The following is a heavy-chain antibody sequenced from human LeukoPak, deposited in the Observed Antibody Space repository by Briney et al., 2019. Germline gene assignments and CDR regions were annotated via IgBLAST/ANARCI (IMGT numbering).Heavy chain of an antibody. Sequence: SETLSLTCTVSGGSISSYYWSWIRQPPGKGLEWIGYIYYSGSTNYNPSLKSRVTISVDTSKNQFSLKLSSVTAADTAVYYCARATGDILTGYGYYFDYWGQGTLVTVSS. V-gene: IGHV4-59*01. CDR2: IYYSGST. CDR3: ARATGDILTGYGYYFDY. J-gene: IGHJ4*02. D-gene: IGHD3-9*01. CDR1: GGSISSYY.